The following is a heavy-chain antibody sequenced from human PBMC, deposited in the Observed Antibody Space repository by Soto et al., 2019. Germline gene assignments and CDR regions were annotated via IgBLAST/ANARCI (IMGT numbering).Heavy chain of an antibody. D-gene: IGHD3-3*01. CDR1: CGSFDGYY. CDR2: IHHSGST. Sequence: LSLTCALYCGSFDGYYWSCIRQSPGKGLEWIGEIHHSGSTKYNPSLKSRVSLSVDTSTKQFSLKMTSMTAADRGVYYCARGVDSWSGYLFWGQGTPVTVSS. CDR3: ARGVDSWSGYLF. J-gene: IGHJ4*02. V-gene: IGHV4-34*01.